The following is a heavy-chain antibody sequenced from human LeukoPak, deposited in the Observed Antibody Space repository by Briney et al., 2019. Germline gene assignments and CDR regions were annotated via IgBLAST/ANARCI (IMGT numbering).Heavy chain of an antibody. CDR3: ARVGGAAAGFDY. Sequence: SETLSLTCAVYGGSFSGYYRSWIRQPPGKGLEWIGEINHSGSTNYNPSLKSRVTISVDTSKNHFSLKLSSVTAADTAVYYCARVGGAAAGFDYWGQGTLVTVSS. V-gene: IGHV4-34*01. J-gene: IGHJ4*02. D-gene: IGHD6-13*01. CDR2: INHSGST. CDR1: GGSFSGYY.